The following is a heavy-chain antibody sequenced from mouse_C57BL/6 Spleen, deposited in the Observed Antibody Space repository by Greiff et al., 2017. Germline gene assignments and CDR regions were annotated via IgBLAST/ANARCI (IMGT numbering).Heavy chain of an antibody. V-gene: IGHV1-69*01. CDR2: IVPSDSYT. CDR3: ARTSQATYFDY. Sequence: QVQLQQPGAELVMPGASVKLSCTASGYTFTSYWMHWVKQRPGQGLEWIGEIVPSDSYTNYTQKFKGKSTLTVDKSYSTTYMQLSSLTTEDSAVYDEARTSQATYFDYWGQGTTLTVSS. J-gene: IGHJ2*01. D-gene: IGHD3-2*02. CDR1: GYTFTSYW.